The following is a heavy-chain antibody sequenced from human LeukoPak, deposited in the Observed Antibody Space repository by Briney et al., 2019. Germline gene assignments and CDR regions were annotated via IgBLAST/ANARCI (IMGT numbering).Heavy chain of an antibody. CDR1: GYILTSYA. D-gene: IGHD6-6*01. Sequence: ASVKVSCKASGYILTSYAINWVRQAPGQGLEWMGWINPNSGGTNYAQKFQGRVTMTRDTSISTAYMELSRLRSDDTAVYYCARVRIAARLFDYWGQGTLVTVSS. V-gene: IGHV1-2*02. J-gene: IGHJ4*02. CDR3: ARVRIAARLFDY. CDR2: INPNSGGT.